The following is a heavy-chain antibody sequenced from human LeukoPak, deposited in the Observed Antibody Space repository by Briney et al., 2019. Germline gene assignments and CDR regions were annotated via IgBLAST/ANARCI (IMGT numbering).Heavy chain of an antibody. CDR3: ARDRGYSYGRSSYFDY. CDR2: ISSSSSTI. J-gene: IGHJ4*02. Sequence: QAGGSLRLSCAASGFTFSSYSMNWVRQAPGKGLEWVSYISSSSSTIYYADSVKGRFTISRDNAKNSLYLQMNSLRAEDTAVYYCARDRGYSYGRSSYFDYWGQGTLVTVSS. V-gene: IGHV3-48*01. D-gene: IGHD5-18*01. CDR1: GFTFSSYS.